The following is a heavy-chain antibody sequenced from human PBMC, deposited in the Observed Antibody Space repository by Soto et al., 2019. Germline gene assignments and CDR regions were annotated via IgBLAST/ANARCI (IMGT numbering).Heavy chain of an antibody. D-gene: IGHD3-16*01. CDR3: ARDLWGTMISYFDY. J-gene: IGHJ4*02. CDR1: GGTFSSYA. Sequence: GASVKVSCKASGGTFSSYAISWVRQAPGQGLEWMGGIIPIFGTANYAQKFQGRVTITADKSTSTAYMELSSLRSEDTAVYYCARDLWGTMISYFDYWGQGTLVTVSS. CDR2: IIPIFGTA. V-gene: IGHV1-69*06.